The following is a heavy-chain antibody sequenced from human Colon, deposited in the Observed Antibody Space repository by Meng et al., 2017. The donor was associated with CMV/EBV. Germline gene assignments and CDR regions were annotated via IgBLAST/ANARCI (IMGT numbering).Heavy chain of an antibody. CDR3: AKVSAGYDILTGYLYFDY. D-gene: IGHD3-9*01. CDR1: GFTFSSYA. V-gene: IGHV3-23*01. Sequence: GESLKISCAASGFTFSSYAMSWVRQAPGKGLEWVSAISGSGGSTYYADSVKGRFTISRDNSKNTLYLQMNSLRAEDTAVYYCAKVSAGYDILTGYLYFDYWGQGTLVTVSS. J-gene: IGHJ4*02. CDR2: ISGSGGST.